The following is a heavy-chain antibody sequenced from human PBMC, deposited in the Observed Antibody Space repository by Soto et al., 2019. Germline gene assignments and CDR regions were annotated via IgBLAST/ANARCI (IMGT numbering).Heavy chain of an antibody. V-gene: IGHV1-18*04. CDR2: ISGYNGNT. Sequence: QVQLVQSGAEVKKPGASVKVSCKASGYIFTSYGISWVRQAPGQGLEWMGWISGYNGNTNYVQKFQGRVTMTTDTSTSTAYMEVRSLKSDDTAVYYCGRVGAELELRRYSDYWGQGTLVSVSS. CDR3: GRVGAELELRRYSDY. J-gene: IGHJ4*02. D-gene: IGHD1-7*01. CDR1: GYIFTSYG.